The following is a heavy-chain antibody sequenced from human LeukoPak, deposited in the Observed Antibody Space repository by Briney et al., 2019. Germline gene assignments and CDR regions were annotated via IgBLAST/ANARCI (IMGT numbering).Heavy chain of an antibody. Sequence: EASVKVPCKASGGTFSSYAISWVRQAPGQGLEWMGGIIPTFGTANYAQKFQGRVTITADESTSTAYMELSSLRSEDTAVYYCAREADGGRFDPWGQGTLVTVSS. CDR3: AREADGGRFDP. D-gene: IGHD4-23*01. J-gene: IGHJ5*02. CDR1: GGTFSSYA. CDR2: IIPTFGTA. V-gene: IGHV1-69*01.